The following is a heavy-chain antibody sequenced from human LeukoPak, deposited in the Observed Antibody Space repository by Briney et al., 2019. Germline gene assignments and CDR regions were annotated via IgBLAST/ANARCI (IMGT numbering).Heavy chain of an antibody. D-gene: IGHD3-22*01. CDR2: ISAYTGDT. CDR1: GYPFRNYA. V-gene: IGHV1-18*01. CDR3: ARSPYSSGHWYYIDY. Sequence: ASVKVSCKASGYPFRNYAFNWVRQAPGQGVERMGWISAYTGDTKYAQKFQGRVTMTTDTSTNTAFMELRSLRSDDTAVFYCARSPYSSGHWYYIDYWGQGTLVTVSS. J-gene: IGHJ4*02.